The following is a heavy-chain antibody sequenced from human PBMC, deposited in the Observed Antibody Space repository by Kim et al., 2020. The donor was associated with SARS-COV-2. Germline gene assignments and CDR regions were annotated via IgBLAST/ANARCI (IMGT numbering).Heavy chain of an antibody. J-gene: IGHJ6*01. D-gene: IGHD3-9*01. Sequence: SETLSLTCTVSGGSISSYYWSWIRQPPGKGLEWIGYIYYSGSTNYNPSLKSRVTISVDTSKNQFSLKLSSVTAADTAVYYCARSTAYYDILTGYTDYGMDVSGQGTTGTVSS. CDR2: IYYSGST. CDR1: GGSISSYY. CDR3: ARSTAYYDILTGYTDYGMDV. V-gene: IGHV4-59*01.